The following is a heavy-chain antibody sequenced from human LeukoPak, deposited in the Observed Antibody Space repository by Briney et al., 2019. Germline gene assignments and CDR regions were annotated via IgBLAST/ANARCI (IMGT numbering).Heavy chain of an antibody. CDR1: GFTFSSYW. V-gene: IGHV3-7*01. CDR2: IKQDGSEK. CDR3: ARDLGCSSTSCYDQYFDY. J-gene: IGHJ4*02. Sequence: PGGSLRLSCAASGFTFSSYWMSWVRQAPGKGLEWVANIKQDGSEKYYVDSVKGRFTISRDNAKNSLYRQMNSLRAEDTAVYYCARDLGCSSTSCYDQYFDYWGQGTLVTVSS. D-gene: IGHD2-2*01.